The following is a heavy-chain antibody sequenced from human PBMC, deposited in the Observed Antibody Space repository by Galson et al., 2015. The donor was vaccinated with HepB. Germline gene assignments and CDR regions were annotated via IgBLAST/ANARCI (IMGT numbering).Heavy chain of an antibody. Sequence: SLRLSCAASGFTFSSYAMSWVRQAPGKGLEWVSAISGSGGSTYYADSVKGRFTISRDNSKNTLYLQMNSLRAEDTAVYYCAKDPGLGPTEDYYDSSGYSPPTGYFDYWGQGTLVTISS. CDR2: ISGSGGST. J-gene: IGHJ4*02. D-gene: IGHD3-22*01. CDR1: GFTFSSYA. V-gene: IGHV3-23*01. CDR3: AKDPGLGPTEDYYDSSGYSPPTGYFDY.